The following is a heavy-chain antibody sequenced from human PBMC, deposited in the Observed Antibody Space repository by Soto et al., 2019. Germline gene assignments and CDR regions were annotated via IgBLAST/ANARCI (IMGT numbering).Heavy chain of an antibody. J-gene: IGHJ6*02. D-gene: IGHD3-16*01. V-gene: IGHV1-18*01. CDR1: GYTFTTYG. CDR2: ISGYNGHT. CDR3: AREGEMPYYYYGLDV. Sequence: QVQLVQSGAEVRKPGASVKVSCKASGYTFTTYGISWVLQAPGQGLEWMGWISGYNGHTKYAQKFQGRVTMTTDTSTSTVYMDLRSLRSYDTAVYYCAREGEMPYYYYGLDVWGQGTTVTVSS.